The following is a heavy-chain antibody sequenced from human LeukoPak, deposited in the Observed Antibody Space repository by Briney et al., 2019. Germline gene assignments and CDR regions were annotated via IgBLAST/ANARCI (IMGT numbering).Heavy chain of an antibody. CDR3: ARDKGGYSNLFYFDY. V-gene: IGHV3-30*03. J-gene: IGHJ4*02. Sequence: GGSLRLSCGASGFSFSSYSMNWVRQAPGKGLEWVAVISYDGNNKYYADSVKGRFTISRDNSKNTLYLQMNSLRAEDTAVYYCARDKGGYSNLFYFDYWGQGTLVTVSS. CDR1: GFSFSSYS. CDR2: ISYDGNNK. D-gene: IGHD4-4*01.